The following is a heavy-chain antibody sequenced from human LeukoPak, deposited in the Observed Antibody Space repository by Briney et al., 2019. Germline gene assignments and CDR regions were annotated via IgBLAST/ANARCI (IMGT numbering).Heavy chain of an antibody. CDR2: ISGSGGRT. CDR3: ASRRFGELSDAFDI. V-gene: IGHV3-23*01. J-gene: IGHJ3*02. Sequence: GGSLRLSCAASGFTFSRYGMSWVRQAPGKGLEWVSAISGSGGRTYYADSVKGRFTISRDNAKNSLYLQMNSLRAEDTAVYYCASRRFGELSDAFDIWGQGTMVTVSS. D-gene: IGHD3-10*01. CDR1: GFTFSRYG.